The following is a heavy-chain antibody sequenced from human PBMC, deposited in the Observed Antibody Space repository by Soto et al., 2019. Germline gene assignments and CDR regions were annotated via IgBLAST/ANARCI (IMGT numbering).Heavy chain of an antibody. Sequence: ASVKVSCKASGYTFTSYDINWVRQATGQGLEWMGWMNPNSGNTGYAQKFQGRVTMTRNTSISTAYMELSSLRSEDTAVYYCARLDDSSGYYYFDYWGQGTLVTVSS. V-gene: IGHV1-8*01. J-gene: IGHJ4*02. CDR2: MNPNSGNT. CDR3: ARLDDSSGYYYFDY. D-gene: IGHD3-22*01. CDR1: GYTFTSYD.